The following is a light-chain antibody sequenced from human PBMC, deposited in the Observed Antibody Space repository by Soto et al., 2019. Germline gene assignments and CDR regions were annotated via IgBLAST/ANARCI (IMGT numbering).Light chain of an antibody. CDR1: QSVSSSY. Sequence: EMVLTQSPGTLSLSPGERATLSCRASQSVSSSYLAWYQQKPGQAPRLLIYDASNRATGIPARFSGSGSGTDFTLTISRLDPEDFAVYYCQQYGSSPSFGQGTKVDIK. CDR3: QQYGSSPS. J-gene: IGKJ1*01. V-gene: IGKV3-20*01. CDR2: DAS.